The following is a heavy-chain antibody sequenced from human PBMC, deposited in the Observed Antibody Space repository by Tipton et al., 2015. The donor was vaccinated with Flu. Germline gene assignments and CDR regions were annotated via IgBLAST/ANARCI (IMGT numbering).Heavy chain of an antibody. CDR2: IYYSGST. CDR1: GGSISSSSYY. V-gene: IGHV4-39*07. Sequence: TLSLTCTVSGGSISSSSYYWGWIRQPPGKGLEWIGSIYYSGSTYYNPSFKSRVTISVDTSKNQFSLKLSSVTAADTAVYYCARWDYYDTSGYGDWYFDLWGRGTLVTVSS. J-gene: IGHJ2*01. CDR3: ARWDYYDTSGYGDWYFDL. D-gene: IGHD3-22*01.